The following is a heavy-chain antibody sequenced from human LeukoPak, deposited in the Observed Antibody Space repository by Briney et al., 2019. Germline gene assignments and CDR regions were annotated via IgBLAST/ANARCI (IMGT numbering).Heavy chain of an antibody. CDR3: ARDEGLTIFGVAYFDY. Sequence: GGSLRLSCAASGNYWMHWVRQVPGKGLVWVSHINSDGSWTSYADSVKGRFTISRDNAKNSLYLQMNSLRAEDTAVYYCARDEGLTIFGVAYFDYWGQGTLVTVSS. V-gene: IGHV3-74*01. D-gene: IGHD3-3*01. CDR1: GNYW. J-gene: IGHJ4*02. CDR2: INSDGSWT.